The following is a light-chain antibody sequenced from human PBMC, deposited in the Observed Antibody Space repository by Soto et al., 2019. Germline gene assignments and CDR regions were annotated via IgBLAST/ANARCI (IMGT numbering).Light chain of an antibody. CDR3: QSYDSSRSGHVV. Sequence: QSVLTQPPSVSGAPGQRVTISCTGTSSNIGAGFYVHWYQQLPGTVPKVLIYGNNNRPSGVPDRFSGSKSGTSASLAISGLQAEDEADYYCQSYDSSRSGHVVFGGGTKVTVL. V-gene: IGLV1-40*01. CDR2: GNN. CDR1: SSNIGAGFY. J-gene: IGLJ2*01.